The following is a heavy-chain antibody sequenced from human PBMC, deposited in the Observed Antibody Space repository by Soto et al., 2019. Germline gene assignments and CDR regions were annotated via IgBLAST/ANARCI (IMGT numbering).Heavy chain of an antibody. Sequence: EVQLLESGGGLVKPGGSLRLSCAASGFTFNTYTMNWVRQAPGKGLEWVSSISSRSIYIYYADSVTGRFNISRDDARNSLYLQMNSLRAEDTAVYYCAREEVSRPNTYHGLDVWGQGTTVTFSS. V-gene: IGHV3-21*01. J-gene: IGHJ6*02. CDR3: AREEVSRPNTYHGLDV. CDR2: ISSRSIYI. CDR1: GFTFNTYT.